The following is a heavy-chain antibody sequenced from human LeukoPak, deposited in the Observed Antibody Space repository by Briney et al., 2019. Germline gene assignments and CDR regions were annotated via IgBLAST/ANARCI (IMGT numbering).Heavy chain of an antibody. CDR2: IYTSGST. J-gene: IGHJ6*03. D-gene: IGHD2-2*01. CDR1: GGSISSYY. CDR3: ARGRLDMVVVPAATSYYYYYMDV. Sequence: SETLSLTCTVSGGSISSYYWSWIRQPAGEGLEWIGRIYTSGSTHYNPSPKSRVTMSVDTSKNQFSLNLSSVTAADTAVYYCARGRLDMVVVPAATSYYYYYMDVWGKGTTVTVSS. V-gene: IGHV4-4*07.